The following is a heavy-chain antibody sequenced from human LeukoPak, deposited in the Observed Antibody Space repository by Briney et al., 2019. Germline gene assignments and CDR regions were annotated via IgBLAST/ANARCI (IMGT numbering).Heavy chain of an antibody. D-gene: IGHD5-12*01. J-gene: IGHJ4*02. CDR3: TTEAGDIYFDY. CDR2: INPNSGGT. V-gene: IGHV1-2*02. CDR1: GYTFTGYY. Sequence: VASVKVSCKASGYTFTGYYMHWVRQAPGQGLEWMGWINPNSGGTNYAQKFQGRVTMTRDTSISTAYMELSRLRSDDTAVYYRTTEAGDIYFDYWGQGTLVTVSS.